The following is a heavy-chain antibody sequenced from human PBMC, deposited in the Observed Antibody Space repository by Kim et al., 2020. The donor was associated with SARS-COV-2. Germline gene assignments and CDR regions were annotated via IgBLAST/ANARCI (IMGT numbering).Heavy chain of an antibody. CDR3: ARGDIVVVTAIWYYYYGMDV. V-gene: IGHV1-46*01. Sequence: ASVKVSCKASGYTFTSYYMHWVRQAPGQGLEWMGIINPSGGSTSYAQKFQGRVTMTRDTSTSTVYMELSSLRSEDTAVYYCARGDIVVVTAIWYYYYGMDVWGQGTTVTVSS. D-gene: IGHD2-21*02. CDR2: INPSGGST. CDR1: GYTFTSYY. J-gene: IGHJ6*02.